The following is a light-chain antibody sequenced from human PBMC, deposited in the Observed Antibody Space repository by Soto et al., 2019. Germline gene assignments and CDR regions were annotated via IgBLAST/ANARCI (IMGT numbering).Light chain of an antibody. CDR3: SSFSSSSTLVV. J-gene: IGLJ2*01. V-gene: IGLV2-14*01. CDR2: EVS. CDR1: SSDVGGYSY. Sequence: QSALTQPASGSGAPGQSITISCTGTSSDVGGYSYVSWYQQHPGKAPKLMIYEVSNRPSGVSNRFSGSKSGNTASLTSSGLKAEDEADYSCSSFSSSSTLVVFGGGTQLTVL.